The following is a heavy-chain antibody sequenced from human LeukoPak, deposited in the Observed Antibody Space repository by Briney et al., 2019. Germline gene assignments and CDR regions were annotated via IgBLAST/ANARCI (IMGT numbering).Heavy chain of an antibody. Sequence: SETLSLTCAVSGGSISSGGYSWSWIRQLKGKGLEWIGYIYHSGSTYYNPSRQSRVTISSDRSSNQSSLKLSSVTAADTAVYYCARGLGDYRSYYFDHWGQGALVTVSS. CDR2: IYHSGST. CDR1: GGSISSGGYS. CDR3: ARGLGDYRSYYFDH. D-gene: IGHD3-16*02. J-gene: IGHJ4*02. V-gene: IGHV4-30-2*01.